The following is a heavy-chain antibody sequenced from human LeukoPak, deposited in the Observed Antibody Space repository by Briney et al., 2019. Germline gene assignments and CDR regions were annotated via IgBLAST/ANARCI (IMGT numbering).Heavy chain of an antibody. CDR1: GFTFSSYA. D-gene: IGHD5-18*01. V-gene: IGHV3-23*01. CDR3: ARVPRGYSYGRYYYYYMDV. J-gene: IGHJ6*03. CDR2: IVGSGGGT. Sequence: PGGSLRLSCEASGFTFSSYAMIWVRQAPGKGLEWVSAIVGSGGGTEYADSVKGRFTISRDNSKNTLYLQMNSLRAEDTAVYYCARVPRGYSYGRYYYYYMDVWGKGTTVTVSS.